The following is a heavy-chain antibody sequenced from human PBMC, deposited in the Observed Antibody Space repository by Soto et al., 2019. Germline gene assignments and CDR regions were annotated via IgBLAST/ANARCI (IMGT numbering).Heavy chain of an antibody. CDR2: IYYSGST. J-gene: IGHJ4*02. CDR1: GGSISSGGYY. V-gene: IGHV4-31*03. Sequence: SETLSLTCTVSGGSISSGGYYWSWIRQHPGKGLEWIGYIYYSGSTYYNPSLKSRVTISVDTSKNQFSLKLSSVTAADTAVYYCARVSKYSRTFDYWGQGTLVTVSS. D-gene: IGHD6-6*01. CDR3: ARVSKYSRTFDY.